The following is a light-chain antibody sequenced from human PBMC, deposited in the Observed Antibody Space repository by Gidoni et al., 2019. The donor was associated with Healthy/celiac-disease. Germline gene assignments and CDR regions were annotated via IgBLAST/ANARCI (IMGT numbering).Light chain of an antibody. CDR1: RSDVGGYNY. CDR3: SSYTSSSTPVV. CDR2: DVS. V-gene: IGLV2-14*01. Sequence: SALTQPACVSGSPGQSVTISCTGTRSDVGGYNYVSWYQQHPGKAPKLMIYDVSNRPSGVSNRCSGSKSGNTASLTISGRQAEDEADYYCSSYTSSSTPVVFGGGTKLTVL. J-gene: IGLJ2*01.